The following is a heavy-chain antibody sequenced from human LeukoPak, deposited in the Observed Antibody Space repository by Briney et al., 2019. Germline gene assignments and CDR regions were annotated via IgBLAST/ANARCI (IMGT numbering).Heavy chain of an antibody. J-gene: IGHJ4*02. V-gene: IGHV4-34*01. CDR2: INHSGST. Sequence: PSETLSLTCAVYGGSFSGYYWSWIRQPPGKGLEWIGEINHSGSTNYNPSLKSRVTISVDTSKNQFSLKLSSVTAADMAVYYCARVLIYSGYDSPRYSDYWGQGTLVTVSS. CDR3: ARVLIYSGYDSPRYSDY. D-gene: IGHD5-12*01. CDR1: GGSFSGYY.